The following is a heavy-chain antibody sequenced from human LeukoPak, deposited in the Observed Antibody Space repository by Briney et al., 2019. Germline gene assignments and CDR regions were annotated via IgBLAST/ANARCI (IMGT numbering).Heavy chain of an antibody. CDR3: AKEKETTAPYNWFDP. V-gene: IGHV3-23*01. J-gene: IGHJ5*02. CDR1: GGSISSYY. D-gene: IGHD4-17*01. CDR2: ISGSGGNT. Sequence: ETLSLTCTVSGGSISSYYWSWVRQAPGKGLEWVSTISGSGGNTYYADSVKGRFTISRDNSKNTLSLQMNSLRAEDTAIYYCAKEKETTAPYNWFDPWGQGTLVTVSS.